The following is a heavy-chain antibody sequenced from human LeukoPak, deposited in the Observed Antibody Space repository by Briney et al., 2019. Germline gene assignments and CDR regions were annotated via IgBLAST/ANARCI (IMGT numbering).Heavy chain of an antibody. Sequence: PSETLSLTCTVSGGSISSYYWSWIRQPAGKGLEWIGRIYTSGSTNYNPSLKSRVTMSVDTSKNEFSLKLTSVNAADTAVYYCARDRPGGSSLDYWGQGILVTVSS. J-gene: IGHJ4*02. D-gene: IGHD6-13*01. V-gene: IGHV4-4*07. CDR2: IYTSGST. CDR1: GGSISSYY. CDR3: ARDRPGGSSLDY.